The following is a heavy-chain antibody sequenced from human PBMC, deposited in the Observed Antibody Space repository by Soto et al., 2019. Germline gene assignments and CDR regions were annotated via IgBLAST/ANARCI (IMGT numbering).Heavy chain of an antibody. CDR3: ARDRVGTVAAAGTEPFDY. CDR1: GYTFTSYG. Sequence: ASVKVSCKASGYTFTSYGISWVRQAPGQGLEWMGWISAYNGNTNYAQKLQGRVTMTTDTSTSTAYMELRSLRSDDTAVYYCARDRVGTVAAAGTEPFDYWGQGTLVTVSS. D-gene: IGHD6-13*01. V-gene: IGHV1-18*01. J-gene: IGHJ4*02. CDR2: ISAYNGNT.